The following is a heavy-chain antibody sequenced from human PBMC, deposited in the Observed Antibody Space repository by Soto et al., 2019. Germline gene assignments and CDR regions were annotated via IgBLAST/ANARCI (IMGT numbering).Heavy chain of an antibody. J-gene: IGHJ4*02. CDR3: ARSQSSSWYYFDY. CDR2: IWYDGSNK. Sequence: ESGGGVVQPGRSLRLSCAASGFTFSSYGMHWVRQAPGKGLEWVAVIWYDGSNKYYADSVKGRFTISRDNSKNTLYLQMNSLRAEDTAVYYCARSQSSSWYYFDYWGQGTLVTVSS. D-gene: IGHD6-13*01. V-gene: IGHV3-33*01. CDR1: GFTFSSYG.